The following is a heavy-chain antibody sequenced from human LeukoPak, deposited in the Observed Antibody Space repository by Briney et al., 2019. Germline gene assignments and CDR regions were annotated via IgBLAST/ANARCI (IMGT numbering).Heavy chain of an antibody. V-gene: IGHV3-7*01. D-gene: IGHD3-9*01. CDR3: ARDFGFYDILTGYSSSIDY. CDR2: IKQDGSEK. J-gene: IGHJ4*02. CDR1: GFTFSSYW. Sequence: GGSLRLSCAASGFTFSSYWIGWVRQAPGKGLEWVANIKQDGSEKYYVDSVKGRFTISRDNAKNSLYLQMNSLRAEDTAVYYCARDFGFYDILTGYSSSIDYWGQGTLVTVSS.